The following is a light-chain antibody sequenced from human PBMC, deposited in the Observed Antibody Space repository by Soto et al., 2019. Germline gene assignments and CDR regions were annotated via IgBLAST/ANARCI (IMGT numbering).Light chain of an antibody. CDR1: QGIRND. CDR3: LQDYSYPLT. V-gene: IGKV1-6*01. Sequence: AIQMTQSPSSLSASVGDRVTLTCRASQGIRNDLGWYQQKPGKAPKVLIYAASTLQSGVPSRFSGSGFGTDFTLTINSLQPDDFATYYCLQDYSYPLTFGGGTKVEI. J-gene: IGKJ4*01. CDR2: AAS.